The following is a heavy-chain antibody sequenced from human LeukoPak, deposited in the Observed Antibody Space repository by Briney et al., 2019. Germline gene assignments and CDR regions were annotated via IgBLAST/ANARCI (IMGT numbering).Heavy chain of an antibody. CDR1: GYTFTSYD. CDR2: MNPNSGNT. V-gene: IGHV1-8*01. Sequence: GASVKVSCKASGYTFTSYDINWVRQATGQGLEWMGWMNPNSGNTGYAQKFQGRVTMTRNASISTAYMELSSLRSEDTAVYYCAPGGRVGAISPFDYWGQGTLVTVSS. J-gene: IGHJ4*02. CDR3: APGGRVGAISPFDY. D-gene: IGHD1-26*01.